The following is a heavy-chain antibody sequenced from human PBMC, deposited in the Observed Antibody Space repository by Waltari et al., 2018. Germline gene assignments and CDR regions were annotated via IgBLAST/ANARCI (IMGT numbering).Heavy chain of an antibody. CDR3: ASSLYGDYTQIWGRVFDY. CDR2: ISGSGGST. J-gene: IGHJ4*02. V-gene: IGHV3-23*01. CDR1: GFTFRSSA. Sequence: VQLLESGGGLVQSGGSLRLPCAASGFTFRSSAINWVRQAPGKGVEWVSVISGSGGSTDYADSVKGRFTISRDNSKNTLYLQMNNLRVEDTAVYYCASSLYGDYTQIWGRVFDYWGQGTLVTVSS. D-gene: IGHD4-17*01.